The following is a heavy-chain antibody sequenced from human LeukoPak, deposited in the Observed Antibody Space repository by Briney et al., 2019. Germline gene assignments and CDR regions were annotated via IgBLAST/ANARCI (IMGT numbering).Heavy chain of an antibody. Sequence: SETLSLTCAVYGGSFSGYYWSWIRQPPGKGLEWIGEINHSGSTNYNPSLKSRVTISVDTSKNQFSLKLSSVTAADTAVYYCASTRRYSYGLALDYWGQGTLVTVSS. V-gene: IGHV4-34*01. CDR3: ASTRRYSYGLALDY. J-gene: IGHJ4*02. D-gene: IGHD5-18*01. CDR2: INHSGST. CDR1: GGSFSGYY.